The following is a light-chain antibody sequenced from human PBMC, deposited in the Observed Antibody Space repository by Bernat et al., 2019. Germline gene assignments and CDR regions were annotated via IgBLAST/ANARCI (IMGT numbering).Light chain of an antibody. CDR2: EVN. V-gene: IGLV2-23*02. J-gene: IGLJ3*02. Sequence: QSALTQPASVSGSPGQSITISCTGTSSDVGNYNFVSWYQQYPGKAPKLIIYEVNKWPSGVSNLFSGSKSGNTASLTISGLQAEDEADYYCCSHAGSRTWVFGGGTKLTVL. CDR3: CSHAGSRTWV. CDR1: SSDVGNYNF.